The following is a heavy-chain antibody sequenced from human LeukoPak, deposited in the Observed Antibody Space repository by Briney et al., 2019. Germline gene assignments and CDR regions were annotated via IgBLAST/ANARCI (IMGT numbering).Heavy chain of an antibody. Sequence: ASVKVSCKASGYTFTSYGISWVRQAPGQGLEWMGWISAYNGKTNYAQKLQGRVTMTTDTSTSIAYMELRSLRSDDTAVYYCARTYYYDSSDNYWGQGTLVTVSS. CDR3: ARTYYYDSSDNY. J-gene: IGHJ4*02. V-gene: IGHV1-18*01. D-gene: IGHD3-22*01. CDR2: ISAYNGKT. CDR1: GYTFTSYG.